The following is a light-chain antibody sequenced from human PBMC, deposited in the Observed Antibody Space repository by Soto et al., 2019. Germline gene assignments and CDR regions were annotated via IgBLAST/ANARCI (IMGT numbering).Light chain of an antibody. CDR3: SSYTSSSTLVV. V-gene: IGLV2-14*03. J-gene: IGLJ2*01. CDR1: SSDVGGYNY. Sequence: QSALTQPASVSGSPGQSITISCTGTSSDVGGYNYVSWYQHYPGKAPKLMIYDVSNRPSGVSDRFSGSKSGNTASLTISGLQTEDEADYYCSSYTSSSTLVVFGGGTQLNVL. CDR2: DVS.